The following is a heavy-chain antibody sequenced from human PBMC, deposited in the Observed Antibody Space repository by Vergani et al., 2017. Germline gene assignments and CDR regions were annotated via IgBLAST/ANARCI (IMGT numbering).Heavy chain of an antibody. CDR1: GVSIKSRSYY. V-gene: IGHV4-39*01. Sequence: QLKLQESGPGLVKPSETLSLTCAVSGVSIKSRSYYWGWIRQSPGKGLQWIGSIYDNGNTYYNPSLKSRVAISVDTSKNQVSLNLGSVTAADTAVYYCARNRAIELAGRMHYYYAIDVWGQGTTVTVS. CDR2: IYDNGNT. D-gene: IGHD5-24*01. CDR3: ARNRAIELAGRMHYYYAIDV. J-gene: IGHJ6*02.